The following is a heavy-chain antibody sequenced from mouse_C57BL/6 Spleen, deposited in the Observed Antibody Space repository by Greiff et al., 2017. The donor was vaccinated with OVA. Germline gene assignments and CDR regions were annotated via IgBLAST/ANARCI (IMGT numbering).Heavy chain of an antibody. D-gene: IGHD1-3*01. CDR1: GYTFTGYW. CDR3: ARGSSGMYYFDD. Sequence: QVQLQQPGAELVMPGASVKLSCKASGYTFTGYWMHWVKQRPGQGLEWIGEIDPSDSYTNYNQKFKGKSTLTVDKSSSPAYMQLSSLTSEDSAVYYCARGSSGMYYFDDWGQGTTLTVSS. J-gene: IGHJ2*01. V-gene: IGHV1-69*01. CDR2: IDPSDSYT.